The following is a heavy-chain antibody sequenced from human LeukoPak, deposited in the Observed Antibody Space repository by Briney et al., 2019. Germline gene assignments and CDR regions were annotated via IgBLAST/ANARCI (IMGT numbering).Heavy chain of an antibody. CDR3: ARYIVVVPAPQGMDV. V-gene: IGHV4-30-4*01. CDR1: GGSICSGDYY. Sequence: PSETLSLTCTVSGGSICSGDYYWSWIRQPPGKGLEWIGYIYYSGSTYYNPSLKSRVTISVDTSKNQFSLKLSSVTAADTAVYYCARYIVVVPAPQGMDVWGQGTTVTVSS. J-gene: IGHJ6*02. D-gene: IGHD2-2*01. CDR2: IYYSGST.